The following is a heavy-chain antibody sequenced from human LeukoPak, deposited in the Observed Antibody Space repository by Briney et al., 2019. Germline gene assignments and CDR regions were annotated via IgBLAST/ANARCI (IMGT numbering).Heavy chain of an antibody. Sequence: ASVKVSCKASGYMFNIYGISWVRQDPGQGLEWMGWISAFNGNTNYARSFQDRVTMTTDTSTSTAYMELTSLRSDDTAVYYCARSPPSTGYDRFDTWGQGTLVTVSS. CDR2: ISAFNGNT. CDR3: ARSPPSTGYDRFDT. CDR1: GYMFNIYG. D-gene: IGHD5-12*01. J-gene: IGHJ4*02. V-gene: IGHV1-18*01.